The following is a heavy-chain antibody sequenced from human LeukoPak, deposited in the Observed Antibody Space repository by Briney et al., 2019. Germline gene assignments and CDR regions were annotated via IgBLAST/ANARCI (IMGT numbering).Heavy chain of an antibody. V-gene: IGHV3-21*01. J-gene: IGHJ4*02. D-gene: IGHD6-13*01. CDR3: ARGAIAAAGNGGDY. CDR2: ISSSSSYI. CDR1: GFTFSSYS. Sequence: GGSLRLSCAASGFTFSSYSMNWVRQAPGKGLEWVSSISSSSSYIYYADSVKGRFTIFRDNAKNSLYLQMNSLRAEDTAVYYCARGAIAAAGNGGDYWGQGTLVTVSS.